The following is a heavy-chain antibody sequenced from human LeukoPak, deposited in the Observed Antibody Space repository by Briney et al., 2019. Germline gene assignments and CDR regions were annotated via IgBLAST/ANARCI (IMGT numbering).Heavy chain of an antibody. D-gene: IGHD3-22*01. J-gene: IGHJ4*02. CDR1: GYTFTCYY. V-gene: IGHV1-2*06. CDR2: INPNSGGT. Sequence: GASVKVSCKASGYTFTCYYMHWVRQAPGQGLEWMGRINPNSGGTNYAQKFQGRVTMTRDTSISTAYMELSRLRSDDTAVYYCARAVVTYYDSSGYDRTYYFDYWGQGTLVTVSS. CDR3: ARAVVTYYDSSGYDRTYYFDY.